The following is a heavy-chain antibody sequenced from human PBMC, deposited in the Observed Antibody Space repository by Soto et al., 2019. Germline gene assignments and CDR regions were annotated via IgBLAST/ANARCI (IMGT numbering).Heavy chain of an antibody. CDR1: GVGFSNYG. CDR2: ISASGDST. CDR3: ATDPRGPDY. Sequence: VHLLESGGGLVQPGASLQLSCATSGVGFSNYGMSWVRQAPGKGLEWVSGISASGDSTYYADPVKGRFTISGDNSKRTLYLQMNSLRAEDTAIYYCATDPRGPDYWGQGTQVTVS. J-gene: IGHJ4*02. V-gene: IGHV3-23*01.